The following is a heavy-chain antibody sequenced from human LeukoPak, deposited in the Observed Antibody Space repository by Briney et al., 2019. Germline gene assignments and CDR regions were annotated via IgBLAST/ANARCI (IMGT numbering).Heavy chain of an antibody. CDR3: AKDDAGLPDY. D-gene: IGHD2-15*01. CDR1: GYTFSNYG. Sequence: QPGGSLRLSCTASGYTFSNYGMHWVRQGPGKGLEWVAVISYDGSKVFYGDFVKGRFTIFRDDSRDTVYLQMHSLRVEDMAVYYCAKDDAGLPDYWGQETLVTVSS. J-gene: IGHJ4*02. V-gene: IGHV3-30*18. CDR2: ISYDGSKV.